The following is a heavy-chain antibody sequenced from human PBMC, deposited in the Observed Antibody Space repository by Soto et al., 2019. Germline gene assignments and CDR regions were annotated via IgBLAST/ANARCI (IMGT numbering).Heavy chain of an antibody. D-gene: IGHD6-13*01. CDR1: GYTFTNYG. J-gene: IGHJ6*02. CDR2: INTYHGNT. CDR3: ARSPGYSASWGYFYYGMKI. Sequence: QVQLVQSGAELKKPGASVKVSCKASGYTFTNYGIIWVRQAPGQGLEWMGWINTYHGNTKYAQKLQGRVTMTKDTSTSTAYMELTSLRSDDTAVYYCARSPGYSASWGYFYYGMKIWGQGTTVIVSS. V-gene: IGHV1-18*01.